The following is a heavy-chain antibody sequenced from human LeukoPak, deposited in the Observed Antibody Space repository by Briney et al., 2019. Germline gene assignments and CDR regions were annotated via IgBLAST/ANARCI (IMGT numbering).Heavy chain of an antibody. CDR1: GGSISSGSYY. J-gene: IGHJ3*02. D-gene: IGHD6-13*01. CDR2: IYTSGST. Sequence: PSETLSLTCTVSGGSISSGSYYWSWIRQPAGKGLEWIGRIYTSGSTNYNPSLKSRVTISVDTSKNQFSLKLSPVTAADTAVYYCAREGIAAAGTPGFAFDIWGQGTMVTVSS. CDR3: AREGIAAAGTPGFAFDI. V-gene: IGHV4-61*02.